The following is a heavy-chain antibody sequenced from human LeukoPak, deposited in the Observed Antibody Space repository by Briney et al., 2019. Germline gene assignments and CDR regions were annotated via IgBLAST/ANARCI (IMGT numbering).Heavy chain of an antibody. CDR3: AKGVAAGYYYYMDV. J-gene: IGHJ6*03. CDR1: GFTFDDYV. Sequence: PGRSLRLSRAASGFTFDDYVMHWVRQAPGKGLEWVSGISWNSGSIGYADSVKGRFTISRDNAKNSLYLQMNSLRAEDTALYYCAKGVAAGYYYYMDVWGKGTTVTVSS. CDR2: ISWNSGSI. D-gene: IGHD6-13*01. V-gene: IGHV3-9*01.